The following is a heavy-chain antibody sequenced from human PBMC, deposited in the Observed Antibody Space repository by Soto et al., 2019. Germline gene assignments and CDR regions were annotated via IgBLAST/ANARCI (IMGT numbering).Heavy chain of an antibody. CDR1: GFTFTRYS. CDR2: ISSTTNYI. Sequence: EVQLVESGGGVVQPGGSLRLSCAASGFTFTRYSMNWVRQAPGKGLEWVSSISSTTNYIYYGDSMKGRFTISRDNAKNSLYLEMNSLRAEDTAVYYCARESEDLTSNFDYWGQGTLVTVSS. J-gene: IGHJ4*02. V-gene: IGHV3-21*06. CDR3: ARESEDLTSNFDY.